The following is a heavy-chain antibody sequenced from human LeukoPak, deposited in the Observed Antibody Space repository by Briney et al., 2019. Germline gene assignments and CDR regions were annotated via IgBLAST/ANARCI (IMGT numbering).Heavy chain of an antibody. V-gene: IGHV1-2*02. CDR1: GYTFTGYY. J-gene: IGHJ4*02. CDR3: ARDRGSYYGSGSYHSLGY. D-gene: IGHD3-10*01. CDR2: INPNSGGT. Sequence: ASVKVSCKASGYTFTGYYMHWVRQAPGQGLEWMGWINPNSGGTNYAQNFQGRVTMTRDTSISTAYMELSRLRSDDTAVYYCARDRGSYYGSGSYHSLGYWGQGTLVTVSS.